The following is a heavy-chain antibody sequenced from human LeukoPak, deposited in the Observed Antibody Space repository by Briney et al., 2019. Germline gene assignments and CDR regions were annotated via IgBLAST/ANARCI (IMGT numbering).Heavy chain of an antibody. CDR3: VRDDAVAGLDY. J-gene: IGHJ4*02. CDR1: GFTFSNYW. V-gene: IGHV3-74*03. Sequence: GGSLRLSCSASGFTFSNYWMHWVRQAPGKGLMWVSRIYGDGSSTTYADSVKGRFTISRDNAKNTLYLQMNSLRVEDTAVYYCVRDDAVAGLDYWGQGTLVTVSS. D-gene: IGHD6-19*01. CDR2: IYGDGSST.